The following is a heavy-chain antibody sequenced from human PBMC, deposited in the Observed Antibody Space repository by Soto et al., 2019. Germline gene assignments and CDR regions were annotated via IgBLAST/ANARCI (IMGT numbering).Heavy chain of an antibody. CDR3: ARQSRSTWDAADY. CDR1: GASTSGYF. J-gene: IGHJ4*02. Sequence: PSETLSLTSTVSGASTSGYFWSWIRQPPGKGLEWIGYIYDNGNTNYNPSLKSRVTISIDTSKNQFSLKVSSVTAADTAVYYCARQSRSTWDAADYWGQGTLVT. D-gene: IGHD6-13*01. V-gene: IGHV4-59*01. CDR2: IYDNGNT.